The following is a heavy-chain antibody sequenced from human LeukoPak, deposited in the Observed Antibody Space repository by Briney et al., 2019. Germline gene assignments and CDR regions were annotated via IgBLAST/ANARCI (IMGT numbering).Heavy chain of an antibody. D-gene: IGHD2-2*01. CDR2: ISAYNGNT. CDR3: ARESKAHCSSTSCTKKYNWFDP. V-gene: IGHV1-18*01. J-gene: IGHJ5*02. Sequence: ASVKVSCKASGYTFTSYGISWVRQAPGQGLEWMGWISAYNGNTNYAQKLQGRVTMTTDTSTSTAYMELRSLRSDDTAVYYCARESKAHCSSTSCTKKYNWFDPWGQGTLVTVSS. CDR1: GYTFTSYG.